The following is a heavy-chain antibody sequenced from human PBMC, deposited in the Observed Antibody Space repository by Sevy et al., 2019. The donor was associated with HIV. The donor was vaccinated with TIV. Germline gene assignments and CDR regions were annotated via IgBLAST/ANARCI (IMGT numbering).Heavy chain of an antibody. CDR1: GFSFSRNH. J-gene: IGHJ4*02. D-gene: IGHD6-19*01. CDR3: ERRFSSAWYFDF. V-gene: IGHV3-53*01. CDR2: IYSDGTT. Sequence: GGSLRLSCAASGFSFSRNHINWVRQAPGKGQEWISVIYSDGTTQYADSVLGRFTISRDTSNNTVYLHVSSLRADDTAVYYCERRFSSAWYFDFWGQGTLVTVSS.